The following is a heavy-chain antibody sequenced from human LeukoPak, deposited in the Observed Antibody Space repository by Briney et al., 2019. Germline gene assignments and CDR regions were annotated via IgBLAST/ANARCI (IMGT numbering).Heavy chain of an antibody. CDR3: AGDGDGDYVFSYYFDY. D-gene: IGHD4-17*01. V-gene: IGHV3-7*01. CDR1: GFIFSSYW. Sequence: GGSLRLSCAASGFIFSSYWMSWVRQAPGKGLEWVANIKQDGSEKYYVDSVKGRFTISRDNAKNSLYLQMNSLRVEDTAVYYCAGDGDGDYVFSYYFDYWGQGTLVTVSS. CDR2: IKQDGSEK. J-gene: IGHJ4*02.